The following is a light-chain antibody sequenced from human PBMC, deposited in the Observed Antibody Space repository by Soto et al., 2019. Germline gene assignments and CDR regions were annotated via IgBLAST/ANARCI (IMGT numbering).Light chain of an antibody. CDR1: QSVSRSY. V-gene: IGKV3-20*01. Sequence: EIMLTQSPGTLSLSPGERATLSCRASQSVSRSYLAWYQHKDGQAPRLLIYGASNRATGIPDRFSGSGSGTDFTLTISRLEPEDYAVYFCQQYDTSPLTFGGGTKVEIK. CDR3: QQYDTSPLT. CDR2: GAS. J-gene: IGKJ4*01.